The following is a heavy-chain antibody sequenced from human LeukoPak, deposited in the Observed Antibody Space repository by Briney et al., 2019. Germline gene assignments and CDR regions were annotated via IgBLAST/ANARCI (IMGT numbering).Heavy chain of an antibody. D-gene: IGHD2-8*01. J-gene: IGHJ6*03. CDR2: FSGSGGTT. V-gene: IGHV3-23*01. Sequence: GGSLRLSCAASGFTFSTYAMNWVRQAPGRGLEWVSGFSGSGGTTYYADSVKGRFTISRDNSKNTLYLQMNSLGAEDTAVYYCANGNRCTSPNCLGYYYFYMDVWGKGTTVTVSS. CDR1: GFTFSTYA. CDR3: ANGNRCTSPNCLGYYYFYMDV.